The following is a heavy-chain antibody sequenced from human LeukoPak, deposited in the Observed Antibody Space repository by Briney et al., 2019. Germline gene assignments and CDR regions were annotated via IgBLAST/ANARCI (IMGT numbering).Heavy chain of an antibody. CDR1: GFTFSDYA. V-gene: IGHV3-23*01. CDR2: IYGSDDKT. CDR3: AKTQGYYDA. J-gene: IGHJ5*02. Sequence: GGSLRLSCVASGFTFSDYAMSWVRQAPGKGLELVSGIYGSDDKTVYGDAVKGRFTISRDNSKNTLYLQMNSLRADDTAVYYCAKTQGYYDAWGQGALVTVSS. D-gene: IGHD2-15*01.